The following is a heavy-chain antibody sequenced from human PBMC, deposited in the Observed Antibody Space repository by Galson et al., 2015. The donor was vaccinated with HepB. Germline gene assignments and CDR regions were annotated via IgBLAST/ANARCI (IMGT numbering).Heavy chain of an antibody. CDR2: ISSSSSYI. CDR1: GFTFSSYS. V-gene: IGHV3-21*01. Sequence: SLRLSCAASGFTFSSYSMNWVRQAPGKGLEWVSSISSSSSYIYYADSVKGRFTIPRDNAKNSLYLRMDSLRAEDTAVYYCARVGAGDHSDYWGQGTLVTVSS. D-gene: IGHD7-27*01. J-gene: IGHJ4*02. CDR3: ARVGAGDHSDY.